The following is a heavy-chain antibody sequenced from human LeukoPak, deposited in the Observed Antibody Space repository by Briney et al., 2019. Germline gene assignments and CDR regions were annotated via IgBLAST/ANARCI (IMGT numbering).Heavy chain of an antibody. CDR1: GFTFSSYW. J-gene: IGHJ4*02. V-gene: IGHV3-7*03. CDR2: IKQDESEK. D-gene: IGHD6-19*01. CDR3: AKDQVRSSGWYSHFDY. Sequence: GGSLRLSCAASGFTFSSYWMSWVRQAPGKGLEWVANIKQDESEKYYVDSVKGRFTISRDNSKNTLYLQMNSLRAEDTAIYYCAKDQVRSSGWYSHFDYWGQGTLVTVSS.